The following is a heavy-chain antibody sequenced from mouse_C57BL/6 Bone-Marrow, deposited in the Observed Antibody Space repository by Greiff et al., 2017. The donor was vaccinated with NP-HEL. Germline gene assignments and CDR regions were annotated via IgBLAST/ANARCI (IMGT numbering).Heavy chain of an antibody. V-gene: IGHV5-17*01. CDR3: ARGHYYGSSPGYFDV. J-gene: IGHJ1*03. Sequence: EVQGVESGGGLVKPGGSLKLSCAASGFTFSDYGMHWVRQAPEKGLEWVAYISSGSSTIYYADTVKGRFPISRDNAKNTLFLQMTSLRSEDTAMYYCARGHYYGSSPGYFDVWGTGTTVTVSS. CDR2: ISSGSSTI. D-gene: IGHD1-1*01. CDR1: GFTFSDYG.